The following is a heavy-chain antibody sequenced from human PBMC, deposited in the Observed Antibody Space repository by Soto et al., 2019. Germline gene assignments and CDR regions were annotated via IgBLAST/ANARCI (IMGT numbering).Heavy chain of an antibody. D-gene: IGHD3-10*01. CDR3: ARLVWFGELSSDD. J-gene: IGHJ4*02. CDR2: ISYEGSEQ. Sequence: QVQLVESGGGVVQPGKSLRLSCTASGFPFSTYALHWVRQGPGKGLEWVALISYEGSEQTYADSVKGRFAVSRDNSKHILDLQMNSLRIEDTAVYYCARLVWFGELSSDDWGQGTRVTVSS. V-gene: IGHV3-30*09. CDR1: GFPFSTYA.